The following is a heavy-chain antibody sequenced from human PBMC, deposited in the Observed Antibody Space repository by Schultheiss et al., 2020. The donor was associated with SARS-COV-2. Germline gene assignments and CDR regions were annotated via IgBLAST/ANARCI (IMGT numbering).Heavy chain of an antibody. V-gene: IGHV1-69*01. CDR1: GGTFSSYA. J-gene: IGHJ6*02. Sequence: GGSLRLSCKASGGTFSSYAISWVRQAPGQGLEWMGGIIPIFGTANYAQKFQGRVTITADESTSTAYMELSSLRSEDTAVYYCARADPHCSSTSCFLMDVWGQGTTVTVSS. CDR3: ARADPHCSSTSCFLMDV. D-gene: IGHD2-2*01. CDR2: IIPIFGTA.